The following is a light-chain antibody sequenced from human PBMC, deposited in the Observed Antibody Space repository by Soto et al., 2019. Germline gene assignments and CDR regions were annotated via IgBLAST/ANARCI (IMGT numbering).Light chain of an antibody. CDR1: QGIGND. CDR3: LQHNTYPRT. J-gene: IGKJ1*01. CDR2: ATS. V-gene: IGKV1-17*01. Sequence: DIQMTQSPSSLSAXXXXXXXXXXXASQGIGNDLGWYQQKPGKAPKRLIYATSSLQSGVPSRFSGSGSGTEFTLTISSLQPEDFATYYCLQHNTYPRTFGQGTKVDIK.